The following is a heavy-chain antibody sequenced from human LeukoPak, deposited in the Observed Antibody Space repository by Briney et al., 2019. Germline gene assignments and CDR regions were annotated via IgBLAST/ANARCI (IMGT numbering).Heavy chain of an antibody. CDR3: ARGLRDRITMIVVVTPRGYYFDY. D-gene: IGHD3-22*01. CDR1: GFTFSSYS. Sequence: PGGSLRLSCAASGFTFSSYSMNWVRQAPGKGLEWVSYISSSSSTIYYADSVKGRFSISRDNTKNSLYLQMNSLRDEDTAVYYCARGLRDRITMIVVVTPRGYYFDYWGQGTLVTVSS. J-gene: IGHJ4*02. V-gene: IGHV3-48*02. CDR2: ISSSSSTI.